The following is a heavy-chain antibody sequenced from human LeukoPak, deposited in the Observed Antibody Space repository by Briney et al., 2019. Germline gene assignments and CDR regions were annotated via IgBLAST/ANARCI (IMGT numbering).Heavy chain of an antibody. V-gene: IGHV3-23*01. J-gene: IGHJ4*02. CDR1: GFTFRNYV. Sequence: PGGSLRLSCAASGFTFRNYVMNWVRQAPGKGLEWVSAIGGTDSTTFYAAFVKGRYTIYRDNSRHTLYLQMNSLRAEDTDGYHCTNRIDCAGSYSTDFWGQGTVVSVSS. CDR3: TNRIDCAGSYSTDF. CDR2: IGGTDSTT. D-gene: IGHD3-10*02.